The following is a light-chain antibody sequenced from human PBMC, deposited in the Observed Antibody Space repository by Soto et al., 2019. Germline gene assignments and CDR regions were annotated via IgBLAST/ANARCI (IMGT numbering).Light chain of an antibody. V-gene: IGKV1-5*01. CDR2: DAS. J-gene: IGKJ4*01. CDR1: QSISSW. Sequence: DIQMTQSPSTLSASVGDRVTITCRASQSISSWLAWYQQKPGKAPKLLIYDASSLESGVPSRFSVSGSGTEFTLTISSRQPDDFATYYCQQYNSYRLTFGGGTKVEIK. CDR3: QQYNSYRLT.